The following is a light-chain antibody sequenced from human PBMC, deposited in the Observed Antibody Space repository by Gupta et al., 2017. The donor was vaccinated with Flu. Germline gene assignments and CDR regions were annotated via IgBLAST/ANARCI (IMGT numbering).Light chain of an antibody. Sequence: ELVMTQSPATLSVSPGERATLSCRASKSVSRNLAWYQQKRGQAPRLLIYGASTRATGIPARCSGSGCGTEFTLTISSLQSEDFAVYYCQQYNNWPPITFGQGTRLEIK. CDR1: KSVSRN. CDR2: GAS. V-gene: IGKV3-15*01. CDR3: QQYNNWPPIT. J-gene: IGKJ5*01.